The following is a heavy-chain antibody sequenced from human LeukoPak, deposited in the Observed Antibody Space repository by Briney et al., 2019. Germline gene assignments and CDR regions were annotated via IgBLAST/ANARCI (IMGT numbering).Heavy chain of an antibody. V-gene: IGHV1-46*01. Sequence: ASVKVSCKASGYTFTSYYMHWVRQAPGQGLEWMGIINPSGGSTSYAQKFQGRVTMTRDTSTSTAYMELSSLRSEDTAVYYCASRGYSGSYYGDRYFDYWGQGTLVTVSS. CDR1: GYTFTSYY. D-gene: IGHD1-26*01. CDR3: ASRGYSGSYYGDRYFDY. CDR2: INPSGGST. J-gene: IGHJ4*02.